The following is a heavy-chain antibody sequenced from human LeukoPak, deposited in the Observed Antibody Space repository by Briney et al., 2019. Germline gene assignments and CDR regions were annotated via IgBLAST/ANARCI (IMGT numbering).Heavy chain of an antibody. D-gene: IGHD3-10*01. J-gene: IGHJ5*02. CDR2: INHSGST. CDR3: ARAYYYGSRMNWFDP. V-gene: IGHV4-34*01. CDR1: GGSFSGYY. Sequence: PSETLSLTCAVYGGSFSGYYWSWIRQPPGKGLEWIGEINHSGSTNYNPSLKSRVTISVDTSKNQFSLKLSSVTAADTAVYYCARAYYYGSRMNWFDPWGQGTLVTVSS.